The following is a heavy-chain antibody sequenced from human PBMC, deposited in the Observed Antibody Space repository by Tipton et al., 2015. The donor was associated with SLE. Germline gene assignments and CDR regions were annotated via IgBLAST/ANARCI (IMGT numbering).Heavy chain of an antibody. CDR3: ARRWDCSGGSCQGSFGY. CDR2: MNPNSGDA. CDR1: GYTFTSYD. D-gene: IGHD2-15*01. Sequence: QLVQSRPEVKKPGASVKVSCKASGYTFTSYDINWVRQATGQGLEWMGWMNPNSGDAGYALKFQGRVTMTRNISKSTAYMELSSLRSEDTAVYYCARRWDCSGGSCQGSFGYWGQGTLVTVSS. V-gene: IGHV1-8*01. J-gene: IGHJ4*02.